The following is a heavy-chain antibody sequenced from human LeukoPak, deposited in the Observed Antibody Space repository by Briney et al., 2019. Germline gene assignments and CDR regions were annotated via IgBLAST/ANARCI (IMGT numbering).Heavy chain of an antibody. CDR2: VYTSGST. CDR3: ARERSRYYGSGSYNDY. D-gene: IGHD3-10*01. CDR1: GGSISSYY. J-gene: IGHJ4*02. Sequence: SETLSLTCTVSGGSISSYYWNWVRQPAGKGLEWIGRVYTSGSTNYNPSLKSRVTISVDTSKNQFSLKLSSVTAADTAVYYCARERSRYYGSGSYNDYWGQGTLVTVSS. V-gene: IGHV4-4*07.